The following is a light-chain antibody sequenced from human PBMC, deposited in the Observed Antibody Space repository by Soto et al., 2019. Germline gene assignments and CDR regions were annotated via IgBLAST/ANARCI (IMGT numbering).Light chain of an antibody. V-gene: IGKV3-15*01. CDR1: QSVSTN. Sequence: EIGMKQSPATLSLSPGERATLSCRASQSVSTNVAWYQQRPGQALSLLIYGASTRASGCPSRFTGSGSATEFTLTISSLQSEDFALYYCQQYDNWPPGIPFGQRTLL. J-gene: IGKJ5*01. CDR2: GAS. CDR3: QQYDNWPPGIP.